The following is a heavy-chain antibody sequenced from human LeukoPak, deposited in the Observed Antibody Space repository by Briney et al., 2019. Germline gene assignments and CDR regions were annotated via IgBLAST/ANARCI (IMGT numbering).Heavy chain of an antibody. CDR2: IYYSGST. D-gene: IGHD3-9*01. CDR3: ARGSWDILTVPFDY. V-gene: IGHV4-39*07. Sequence: SETLSLTCTVSGGSISSSSYCWGWIRQPPGKGLEWIGSIYYSGSTYYNPSLKSRVTISVDTSKNQFSLKLSSVTAADTAVYYCARGSWDILTVPFDYWGQGTLVTVSS. CDR1: GGSISSSSYC. J-gene: IGHJ4*02.